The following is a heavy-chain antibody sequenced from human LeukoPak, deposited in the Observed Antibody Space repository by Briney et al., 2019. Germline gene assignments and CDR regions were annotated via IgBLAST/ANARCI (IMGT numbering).Heavy chain of an antibody. CDR3: ARDLSNDSRGYPGY. CDR2: ISTYNGNT. J-gene: IGHJ4*02. D-gene: IGHD3-22*01. V-gene: IGHV1-18*01. CDR1: GYTFTSFG. Sequence: GASVKVSCKASGYTFTSFGISWVRQAPGQGLEWMGWISTYNGNTNCAQKVQGRVTLTTDTSTSTAYMELRSLRSDDTAVYYCARDLSNDSRGYPGYWGQGTLVTVSS.